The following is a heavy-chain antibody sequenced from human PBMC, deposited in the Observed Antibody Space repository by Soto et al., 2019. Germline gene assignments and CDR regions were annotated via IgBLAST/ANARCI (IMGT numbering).Heavy chain of an antibody. CDR2: ISGDGGST. V-gene: IGHV3-43*02. D-gene: IGHD5-12*01. Sequence: GGSLRLSCAASGFTFDDYAMHWVRQAPGKGLEWVSLISGDGGSTYYADSVKGRFTISRDNSKNSLYLQMNSLRTEDTALYYCAKDKSGGGYYYCYYGLDVWGQGTTVTVSS. J-gene: IGHJ6*02. CDR3: AKDKSGGGYYYCYYGLDV. CDR1: GFTFDDYA.